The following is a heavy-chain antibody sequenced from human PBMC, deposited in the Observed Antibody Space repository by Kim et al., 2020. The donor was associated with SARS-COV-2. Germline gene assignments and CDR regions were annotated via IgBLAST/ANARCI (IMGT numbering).Heavy chain of an antibody. CDR2: T. J-gene: IGHJ4*02. CDR3: ARADTAMETDY. D-gene: IGHD5-18*01. V-gene: IGHV1-18*01. Sequence: TNYAQKLQGRVTMTTDTSTSTADMGLRSLRSDDTAVYYCARADTAMETDYWGQGTLVTVSS.